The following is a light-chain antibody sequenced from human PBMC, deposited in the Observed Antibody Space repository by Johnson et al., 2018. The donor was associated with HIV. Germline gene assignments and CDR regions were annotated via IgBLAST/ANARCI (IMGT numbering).Light chain of an antibody. J-gene: IGLJ1*01. CDR3: GTWDSGLSAGNV. CDR1: SSNIGNNY. CDR2: ENN. Sequence: QSVLTQPPSVSAAPGQKVTISCSGSSSNIGNNYVSWYQQLPGTAPKLLIYENNKRPSGIPDRFSGSKSGTSATLGITGLQTGDEADDYCGTWDSGLSAGNVFGTGTTVTVL. V-gene: IGLV1-51*02.